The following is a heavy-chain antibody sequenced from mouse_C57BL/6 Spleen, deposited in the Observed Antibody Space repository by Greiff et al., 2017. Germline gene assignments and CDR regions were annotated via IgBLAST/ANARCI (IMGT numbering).Heavy chain of an antibody. Sequence: EVKLVESGGGLVQPGGSLKLSCAASGFTFSDYYMYWVRQTPEKRLEWVAYISNGGGSTYYPDTVKGRFTISRANAKNTLYLQMSRLKSEDTAMYYCARGNYGSSAWFAYWGQGTLVTVSA. D-gene: IGHD1-1*01. CDR1: GFTFSDYY. CDR3: ARGNYGSSAWFAY. V-gene: IGHV5-12*01. CDR2: ISNGGGST. J-gene: IGHJ3*01.